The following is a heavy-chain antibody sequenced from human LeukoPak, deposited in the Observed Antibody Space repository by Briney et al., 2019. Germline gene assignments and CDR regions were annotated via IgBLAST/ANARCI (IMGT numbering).Heavy chain of an antibody. D-gene: IGHD2-2*01. V-gene: IGHV4-38-2*02. CDR1: GYSISSGYY. J-gene: IGHJ4*02. CDR3: ARHEEEIVVVPAAIDY. CDR2: IYHSGST. Sequence: SETLSLTCTVSGYSISSGYYWGWIRQPPGKGLEWIGSIYHSGSTYYNPSLKSRVTISVDTSKNQFSLKLSSVTAADTAVYYCARHEEEIVVVPAAIDYWGQGTLVTVSS.